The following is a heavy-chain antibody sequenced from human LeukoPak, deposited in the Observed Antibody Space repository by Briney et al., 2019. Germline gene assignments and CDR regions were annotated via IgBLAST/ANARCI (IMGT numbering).Heavy chain of an antibody. V-gene: IGHV4-4*07. CDR1: GGSISSYY. J-gene: IGHJ3*02. CDR3: ASILYSGSRLHAFDI. Sequence: PSETLSLTCTVSGGSISSYYWSWIRQPAGKGLEWIGRIYTSGSTNYNPSLKSRVTMSVDTSKNQFSLKLSSVTAADTAVYYCASILYSGSRLHAFDIWGQGTMVTVSS. D-gene: IGHD1-26*01. CDR2: IYTSGST.